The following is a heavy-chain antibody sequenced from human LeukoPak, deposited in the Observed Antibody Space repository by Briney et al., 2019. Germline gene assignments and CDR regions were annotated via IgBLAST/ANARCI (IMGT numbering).Heavy chain of an antibody. D-gene: IGHD2-15*01. CDR1: GGSISSGSYY. Sequence: PSETLSLTCTVSGGSISSGSYYWSWIRQPPGKGLEWIGYIYYSGSTNYNPSLKSRVTISVDTSKNQFSLKLSSVTAADTAVYYCARADCSGGSCYIDYWGQGTLVTVSS. J-gene: IGHJ4*02. CDR3: ARADCSGGSCYIDY. V-gene: IGHV4-61*01. CDR2: IYYSGST.